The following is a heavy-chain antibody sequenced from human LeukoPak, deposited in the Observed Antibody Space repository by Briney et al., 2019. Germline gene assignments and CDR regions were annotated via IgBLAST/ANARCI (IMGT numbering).Heavy chain of an antibody. D-gene: IGHD3-10*01. J-gene: IGHJ4*02. CDR1: GFTVSSNY. Sequence: SGGSLRLSCAASGFTVSSNYMSWVRQAPGKGLEWVSVIYSGGSTYYADSVKGRFTISRDNSKNPLYLQMNSLRAEDTAVYYCARSGTGNYYGSGSYDRWGQGTLVTVSS. V-gene: IGHV3-53*01. CDR3: ARSGTGNYYGSGSYDR. CDR2: IYSGGST.